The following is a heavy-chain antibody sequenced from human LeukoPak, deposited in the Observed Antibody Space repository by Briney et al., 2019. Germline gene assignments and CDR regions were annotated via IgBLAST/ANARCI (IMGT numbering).Heavy chain of an antibody. CDR3: ARGLYGDHLDY. D-gene: IGHD4-17*01. CDR1: GFTFTSPA. Sequence: GASVKVSCKASGFTFTSPAVQWVRQARGQRLEWIGWIVVGSGNTNYAQKFQERVTITRDMSTSTAYMELSSLRSEDTAVYYCARGLYGDHLDYWGQGTLVTVSS. CDR2: IVVGSGNT. V-gene: IGHV1-58*01. J-gene: IGHJ4*02.